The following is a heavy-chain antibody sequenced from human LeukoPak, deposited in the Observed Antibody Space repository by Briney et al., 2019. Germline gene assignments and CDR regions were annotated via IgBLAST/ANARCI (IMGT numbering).Heavy chain of an antibody. CDR1: GFTFSSYA. V-gene: IGHV3-30*04. Sequence: GGSLRLSCAASGFTFSSYAMHWVRQAPGKGLEWVAVISYDGSNKYYADSVKGRFTISRDNSKNTLYLQMNSLRAEDTAVYYCARDALAYCGGDCYPGFDYWGQGTLVTVPS. D-gene: IGHD2-21*02. CDR2: ISYDGSNK. CDR3: ARDALAYCGGDCYPGFDY. J-gene: IGHJ4*02.